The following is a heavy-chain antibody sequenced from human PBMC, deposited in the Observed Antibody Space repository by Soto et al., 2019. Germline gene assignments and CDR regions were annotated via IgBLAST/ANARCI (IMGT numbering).Heavy chain of an antibody. Sequence: KPSETLSLTCTVYGGSLSSYYWSWIRQPPGKGLEWIGYIYYSGSTNYNPSLKSRVTISVDTSKNQFSLKLSSVTAADTAVYYCARDRGGVRLLWCGEYNPDVFSICGQGTMVTVS. D-gene: IGHD3-10*01. J-gene: IGHJ3*02. V-gene: IGHV4-59*01. CDR3: ARDRGGVRLLWCGEYNPDVFSI. CDR1: GGSLSSYY. CDR2: IYYSGST.